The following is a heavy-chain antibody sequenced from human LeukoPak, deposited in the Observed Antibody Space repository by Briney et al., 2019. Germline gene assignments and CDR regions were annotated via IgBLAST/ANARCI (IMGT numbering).Heavy chain of an antibody. CDR3: ARNPGSYHTDY. CDR2: IYYSGST. V-gene: IGHV4-31*03. CDR1: GGSIWTSDYY. Sequence: PSETLSLTCTVSGGSIWTSDYYWGCIRQFPGKGLECIGYIYYSGSTYYNPSLKSRVTISIDTSKNQFSLKLSSVTAADTAVYYCARNPGSYHTDYWGQGTLVTVSS. D-gene: IGHD1-26*01. J-gene: IGHJ4*02.